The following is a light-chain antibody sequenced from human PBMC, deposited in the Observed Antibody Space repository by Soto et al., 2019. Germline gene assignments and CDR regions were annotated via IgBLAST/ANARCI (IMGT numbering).Light chain of an antibody. V-gene: IGLV1-51*02. CDR3: GTWDSSLSAWV. CDR1: SSNIGNNY. J-gene: IGLJ3*02. CDR2: ENN. Sequence: QSVLTQPPSVSAAPGQKVTISCSGSSSNIGNNYVSWYQQLPGTAPKLLIYENNKRPSGIPDRFSGSKSGTSATLGITGLQTGDEADYYCGTWDSSLSAWVFGGGTKLTFL.